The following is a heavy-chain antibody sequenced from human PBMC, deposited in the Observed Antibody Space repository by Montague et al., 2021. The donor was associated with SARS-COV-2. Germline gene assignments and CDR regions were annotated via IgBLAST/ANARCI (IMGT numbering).Heavy chain of an antibody. Sequence: SETLSLTCTVSGGPILGFYWNWIRQTPGKGLEWIGYVYYTGRADYNPSLEGRITISVDSSKRQFSLSLRSVTAADTAVYYCARLFLPSRELDVWGQGTMVTVSS. CDR3: ARLFLPSRELDV. J-gene: IGHJ3*01. CDR1: GGPILGFY. V-gene: IGHV4-59*12. CDR2: VYYTGRA. D-gene: IGHD2/OR15-2a*01.